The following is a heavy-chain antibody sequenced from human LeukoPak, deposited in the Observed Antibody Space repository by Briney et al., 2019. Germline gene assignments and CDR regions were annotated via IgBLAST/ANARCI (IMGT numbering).Heavy chain of an antibody. CDR1: GGSISSSFYY. Sequence: SETLSLTCTVSGGSISSSFYYWGWIRQPPGKGLEWIGRIYHSGSTYYNPSLKSRVTISVDTSRNQFSLNLSSVTAADTAVYYCARHMSSTSPGRSSLNIWGQGTVVTVSS. V-gene: IGHV4-39*01. CDR3: ARHMSSTSPGRSSLNI. D-gene: IGHD6-6*01. CDR2: IYHSGST. J-gene: IGHJ3*02.